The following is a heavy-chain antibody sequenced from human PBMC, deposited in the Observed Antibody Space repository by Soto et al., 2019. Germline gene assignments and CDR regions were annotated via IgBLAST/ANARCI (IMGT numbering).Heavy chain of an antibody. CDR1: GFTFSNYA. CDR2: ISGSGAST. D-gene: IGHD6-19*01. V-gene: IGHV3-23*01. Sequence: VQLLESGGGLAQPGGSLRLSCVASGFTFSNYAMSWVRQAPGKGLEWVSAISGSGASTYYADSVKGRFTFSRDSSKNTLYLQMNSLRDEDTAVYYCAKVITVTGKGPFDYWGQGTLVTVSS. J-gene: IGHJ4*02. CDR3: AKVITVTGKGPFDY.